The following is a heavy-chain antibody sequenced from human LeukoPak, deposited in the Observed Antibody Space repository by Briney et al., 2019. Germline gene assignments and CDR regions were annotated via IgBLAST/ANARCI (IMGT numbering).Heavy chain of an antibody. CDR3: ARNPAAVYYYYGMDV. CDR2: INPSGGST. V-gene: IGHV1-46*01. D-gene: IGHD2-2*01. J-gene: IGHJ6*02. CDR1: GYTFTSYY. Sequence: ASVKVSCKASGYTFTSYYMHWVRQAPGQGLEWMGIINPSGGSTSYAQKFQGRVTMTRDTSTSTVYMELSSLRSEDTAVYYCARNPAAVYYYYGMDVWGQGTTVTVSS.